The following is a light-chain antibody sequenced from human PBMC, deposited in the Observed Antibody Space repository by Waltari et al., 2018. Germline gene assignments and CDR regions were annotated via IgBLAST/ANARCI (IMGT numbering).Light chain of an antibody. CDR2: LNSDGSH. Sequence: QLVLTQSTSASASLGASVTLTCTLSSGHSSHAIAWHQQQPENGPRYLMGLNSDGSHHKVDGIPDRFSGSSSGAERYLTISSLQSEDEAYYYCQTWATGIRVFGGGTKLTVL. CDR3: QTWATGIRV. J-gene: IGLJ2*01. V-gene: IGLV4-69*01. CDR1: SGHSSHA.